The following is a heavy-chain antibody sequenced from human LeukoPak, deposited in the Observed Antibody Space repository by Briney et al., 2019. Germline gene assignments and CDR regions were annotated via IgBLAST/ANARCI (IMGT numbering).Heavy chain of an antibody. CDR2: MNPNSGNT. J-gene: IGHJ4*02. D-gene: IGHD2-2*01. CDR1: GYTFTSYD. Sequence: GASVKVSCKASGYTFTSYDINWVRQATGQGLEWMGWMNPNSGNTGYAQKFQGRVTMTRNTSISTAYMELSSLRSEDTAVYYCARSTEAYCSSTSCYVGYWGQGTLVTVSS. V-gene: IGHV1-8*01. CDR3: ARSTEAYCSSTSCYVGY.